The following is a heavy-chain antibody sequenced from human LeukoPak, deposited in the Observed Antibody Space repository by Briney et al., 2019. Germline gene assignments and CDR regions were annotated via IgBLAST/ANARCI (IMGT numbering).Heavy chain of an antibody. D-gene: IGHD6-13*01. CDR1: GGSISSSSYY. CDR3: ARATGDSSSWYADY. CDR2: IYYSGST. J-gene: IGHJ4*02. V-gene: IGHV4-39*01. Sequence: PSETLSLTCTVSGGSISSSSYYWGWIRQPPGKGLEWIGSIYYSGSTYYNPSLKSRVTISVDTSKNQFSLKLSSVTAADTAVYYCARATGDSSSWYADYWGQGTLVTVSS.